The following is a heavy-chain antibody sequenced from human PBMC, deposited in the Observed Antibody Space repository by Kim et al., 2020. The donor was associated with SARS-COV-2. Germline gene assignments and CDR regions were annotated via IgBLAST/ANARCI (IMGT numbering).Heavy chain of an antibody. D-gene: IGHD5-12*01. J-gene: IGHJ6*01. V-gene: IGHV3-30*04. CDR2: ISYDGSNK. CDR1: GFTFSSYA. CDR3: ARSGGYEGNYYYYGMDV. Sequence: GGSLRLSCAASGFTFSSYAMHWVRQAPGKGLEWVAVISYDGSNKYYADSVKGRLTISSDNSTNTLYLQMNSPRAEDTAVYYYARSGGYEGNYYYYGMDV.